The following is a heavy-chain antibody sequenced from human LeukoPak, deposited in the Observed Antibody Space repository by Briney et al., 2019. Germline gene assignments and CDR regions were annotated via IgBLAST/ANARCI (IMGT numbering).Heavy chain of an antibody. V-gene: IGHV3-30-3*01. J-gene: IGHJ4*02. D-gene: IGHD1-1*01. Sequence: PGGSLRLSCAASGFTFSSYAMHWVRQAPGKGLEWVAVISYDGSNKYYADSVKGRFTISRDNSKNTLYLQMNSLGAEDTAVYYCARVYNQGYWGQGTLVTVSS. CDR2: ISYDGSNK. CDR1: GFTFSSYA. CDR3: ARVYNQGY.